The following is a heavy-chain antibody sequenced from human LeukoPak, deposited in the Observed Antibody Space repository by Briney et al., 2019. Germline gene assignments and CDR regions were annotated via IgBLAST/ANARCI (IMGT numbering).Heavy chain of an antibody. CDR2: ISYDGSNK. CDR1: GFTFSSYG. D-gene: IGHD4-17*01. J-gene: IGHJ4*02. V-gene: IGHV3-30*18. Sequence: PGRSLRLSCAAPGFTFSSYGMHWVRQAPGKGLEWVAVISYDGSNKYYADSVKGRFTISRDNSKNTLYLQMNSLRAEDTAVYYCAKSDYGDGNFDYWGQGTLVTVSS. CDR3: AKSDYGDGNFDY.